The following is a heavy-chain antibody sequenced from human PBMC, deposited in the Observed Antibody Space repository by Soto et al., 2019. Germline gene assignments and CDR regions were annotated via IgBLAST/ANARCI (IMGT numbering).Heavy chain of an antibody. CDR2: ISSSSSTI. CDR1: GFTFSSYS. D-gene: IGHD5-18*01. V-gene: IGHV3-48*02. J-gene: IGHJ6*02. CDR3: ARDPHVDTAMVTYYYYYGMDV. Sequence: PGGSLRLSXAASGFTFSSYSMNWVRQAPGKGLEWVSYISSSSSTIYYADSVKGRFTISRDNAKNSLYLQMNSLRDEDTAVYYCARDPHVDTAMVTYYYYYGMDVWGQGTTVTVSS.